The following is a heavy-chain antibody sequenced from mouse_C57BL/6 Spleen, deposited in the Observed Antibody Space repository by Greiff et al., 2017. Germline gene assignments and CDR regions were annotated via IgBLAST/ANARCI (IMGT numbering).Heavy chain of an antibody. CDR3: TKSAVVAPRFAY. J-gene: IGHJ3*01. Sequence: QVQLQQSGAELVRPGASVTLSCKASGYTFTDYEMHWVKQTPVHGLEWIGAIDPETGGTAYNQKFKGKAILTADKSSSTAYMELRSLTSEDSAVYYCTKSAVVAPRFAYWGQGTLVTVSA. V-gene: IGHV1-15*01. CDR2: IDPETGGT. CDR1: GYTFTDYE. D-gene: IGHD1-1*01.